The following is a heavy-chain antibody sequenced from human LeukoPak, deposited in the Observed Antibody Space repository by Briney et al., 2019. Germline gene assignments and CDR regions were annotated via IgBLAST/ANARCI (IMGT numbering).Heavy chain of an antibody. Sequence: PGGSLRLSCAASGFTFDDYGMSWVRQAPGKGLEWVSGINWNGGSTGYADSVKGRFTISRDNAKNSLYLQMNSLRAEDTASYYYARVGHYDSSGYWGYWGQGTLVTVSS. CDR1: GFTFDDYG. J-gene: IGHJ4*02. CDR3: ARVGHYDSSGYWGY. CDR2: INWNGGST. V-gene: IGHV3-20*04. D-gene: IGHD3-22*01.